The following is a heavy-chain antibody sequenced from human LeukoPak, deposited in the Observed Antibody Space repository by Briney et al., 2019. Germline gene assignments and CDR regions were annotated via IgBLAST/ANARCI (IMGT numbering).Heavy chain of an antibody. CDR1: GFTFSSYS. CDR2: ISSSSSYI. J-gene: IGHJ6*02. CDR3: AKGLNGYNWNDCMDV. Sequence: GGSLRLSCAASGFTFSSYSMNWVRQAPGKGLEWVSSISSSSSYIYYADSVKGRFTISRDNAKNSLYLQMNSLRAEDTAVYYCAKGLNGYNWNDCMDVWGQGTTVTVSS. V-gene: IGHV3-21*01. D-gene: IGHD1-1*01.